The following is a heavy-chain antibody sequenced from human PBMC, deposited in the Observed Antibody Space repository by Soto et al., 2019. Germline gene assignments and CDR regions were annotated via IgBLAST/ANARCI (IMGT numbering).Heavy chain of an antibody. CDR2: ISAYNGNT. CDR1: GYTFTSYG. D-gene: IGHD2-15*01. J-gene: IGHJ3*02. Sequence: QVQLVQSGAEVKKPGASVKVSCKASGYTFTSYGISWVRQAPGQGLEWMGWISAYNGNTNYAQKLQGRVTMTTDTATSTAYMELRSRRSDDTAVYYCARDIVVVVAATPFAFDIWGQGTMVTVSS. V-gene: IGHV1-18*01. CDR3: ARDIVVVVAATPFAFDI.